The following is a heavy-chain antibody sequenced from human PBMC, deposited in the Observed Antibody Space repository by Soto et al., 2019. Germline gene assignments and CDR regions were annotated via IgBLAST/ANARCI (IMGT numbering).Heavy chain of an antibody. V-gene: IGHV4-59*01. CDR1: GGSISSYY. Sequence: PSETLSLTCTVSGGSISSYYWSWIRQPPGKGLEWIGYIYYSGSTNYNPSLKSRVTISVDTSKNQFSLKLSSVTAADTAVYYCARVLGGVTSGPYYYYSYMDVWGKGTTVTVSS. CDR2: IYYSGST. CDR3: ARVLGGVTSGPYYYYSYMDV. J-gene: IGHJ6*03. D-gene: IGHD2-21*02.